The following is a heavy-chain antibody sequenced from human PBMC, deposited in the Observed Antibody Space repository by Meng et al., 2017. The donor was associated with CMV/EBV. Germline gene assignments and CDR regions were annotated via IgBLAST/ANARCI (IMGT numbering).Heavy chain of an antibody. CDR2: ISSSSSYI. CDR1: GFTLSSYS. CDR3: ARDSGQEDYAGGVGMDV. J-gene: IGHJ6*02. V-gene: IGHV3-21*01. D-gene: IGHD4-17*01. Sequence: GESLKISCAASGFTLSSYSMNWVRQAPGKGLEWVSSISSSSSYIYYADSVKGRFTISRDNAKNSLYLQMNSLRAEDTAVYYCARDSGQEDYAGGVGMDVWDQGTTVTVSS.